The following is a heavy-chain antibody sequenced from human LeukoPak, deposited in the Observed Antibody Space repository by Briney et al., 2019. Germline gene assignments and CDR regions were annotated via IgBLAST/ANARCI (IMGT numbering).Heavy chain of an antibody. CDR3: AGQGSGWYFDY. Sequence: GESLKISCKGSGYSFSNYWIGWVRQMPGKGLEWMGIIYPGDSDTTYSPSFQGQVTISADKSINTAYLQWSSLKASDTAMYFCAGQGSGWYFDYWGQGTLVTVSS. CDR2: IYPGDSDT. CDR1: GYSFSNYW. D-gene: IGHD6-19*01. J-gene: IGHJ4*02. V-gene: IGHV5-51*01.